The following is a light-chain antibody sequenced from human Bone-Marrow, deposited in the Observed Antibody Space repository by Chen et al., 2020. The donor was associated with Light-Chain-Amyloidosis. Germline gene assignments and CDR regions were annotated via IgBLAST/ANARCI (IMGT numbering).Light chain of an antibody. J-gene: IGLJ2*01. CDR2: RAT. Sequence: SYELTQPPSVSVSPGQTARITCSGDDLPTKYAYWYQQKPGQAPVLVIHRATERPSGCSERFSGSSARTTATLTISGGQAEDEADYHCQSADSSGTYEVIFGGVTKLTGL. V-gene: IGLV3-25*03. CDR3: QSADSSGTYEVI. CDR1: DLPTKY.